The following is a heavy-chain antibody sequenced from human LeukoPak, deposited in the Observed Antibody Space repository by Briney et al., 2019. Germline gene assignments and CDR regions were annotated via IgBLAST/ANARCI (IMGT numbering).Heavy chain of an antibody. J-gene: IGHJ4*02. V-gene: IGHV3-15*01. D-gene: IGHD2-15*01. Sequence: GGSLRPSRAASGFTFTKALMSWGRQAPGEGLEWVGRIKSKADGGTIDYAEPVKGRFTIPIDDSTKILYQQMNSLKHDDTSLYYCNTKDDCSGDSCSHWGQGTGLTVSS. CDR3: NTKDDCSGDSCSH. CDR1: GFTFTKAL. CDR2: IKSKADGGTI.